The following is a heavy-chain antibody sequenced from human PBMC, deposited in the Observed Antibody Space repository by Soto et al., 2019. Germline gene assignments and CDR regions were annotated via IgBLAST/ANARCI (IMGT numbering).Heavy chain of an antibody. CDR2: ISYDGSNK. V-gene: IGHV3-30-3*01. J-gene: IGHJ6*02. CDR3: ARDGYYDFWSGYSGATAYYYGMDV. D-gene: IGHD3-3*01. Sequence: GGSLRLSCAASGFTFSSYAMHWVRQAPGKGLEWVAVISYDGSNKYYADSVKGRFTISRDNSKNTLYLQMNSLRAEDTAVYYCARDGYYDFWSGYSGATAYYYGMDVWGQGTTVTVSS. CDR1: GFTFSSYA.